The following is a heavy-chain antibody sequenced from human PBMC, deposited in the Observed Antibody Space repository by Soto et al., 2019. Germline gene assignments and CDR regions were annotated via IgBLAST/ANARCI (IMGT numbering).Heavy chain of an antibody. CDR2: IYSSGST. Sequence: PSETLSLTCTISGGAIGSHYWTWIRQPAGKGLEWIGRIYSSGSTQYNPSLQSRVTMSLDTSKNQFSLSLESVTAADTAVYYCARGQRFSDRFDPWGQAILVT. CDR3: ARGQRFSDRFDP. V-gene: IGHV4-4*07. CDR1: GGAIGSHY. J-gene: IGHJ5*02. D-gene: IGHD3-3*01.